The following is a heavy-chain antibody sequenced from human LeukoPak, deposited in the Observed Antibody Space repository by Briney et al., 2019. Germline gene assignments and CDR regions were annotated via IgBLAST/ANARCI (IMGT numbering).Heavy chain of an antibody. Sequence: GGSLRLSCAASGFTVSSNYMSWVRQAPGKGLEWASVIYSGGSTYYADSVKGRFTISRHNSKNTLYLQMNSLRAEDTAVYYCARGGSSGAYYYYGMDVWGQGTTVTVSS. D-gene: IGHD1-26*01. J-gene: IGHJ6*02. CDR3: ARGGSSGAYYYYGMDV. CDR2: IYSGGST. V-gene: IGHV3-53*04. CDR1: GFTVSSNY.